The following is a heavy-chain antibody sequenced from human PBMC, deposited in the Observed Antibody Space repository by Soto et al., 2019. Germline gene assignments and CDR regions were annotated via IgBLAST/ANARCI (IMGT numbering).Heavy chain of an antibody. CDR2: IYHSGST. Sequence: QVQLQESGPGLVKPSGTLSLTCAVSGGYISSSNWWSWVRQPPGKRLEWIGEIYHSGSTNYNPSLKSRVTISVDKSKNQFSLKLSSVTAADTAVYYCAKSSGIAAAGILDYWGQGTLVTVSS. CDR1: GGYISSSNW. CDR3: AKSSGIAAAGILDY. V-gene: IGHV4-4*02. J-gene: IGHJ4*02. D-gene: IGHD6-13*01.